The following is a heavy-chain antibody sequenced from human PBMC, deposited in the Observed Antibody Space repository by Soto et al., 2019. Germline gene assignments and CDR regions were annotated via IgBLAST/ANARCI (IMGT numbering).Heavy chain of an antibody. CDR3: AMLIRYCSGGSCYSSHYHY. CDR2: INPNSGGT. Sequence: QVQLVQSGAEVKKPGASVKVSCKASGYTFTGYYMHWVRQAPGQGLEWMGWINPNSGGTNYAQKFQGWVTMTRDTSISTAYMELSRLRSDDTAVYYCAMLIRYCSGGSCYSSHYHYWGQGTLVTVSS. CDR1: GYTFTGYY. J-gene: IGHJ4*02. D-gene: IGHD2-15*01. V-gene: IGHV1-2*04.